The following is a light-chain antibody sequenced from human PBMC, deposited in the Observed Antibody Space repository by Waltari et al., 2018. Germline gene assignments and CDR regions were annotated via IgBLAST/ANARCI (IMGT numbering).Light chain of an antibody. CDR3: QQYYTSPYT. CDR1: QCVVFSSNNKNY. Sequence: DIVMTQSPDSLAVSLGERATINCKSSQCVVFSSNNKNYLAWFQQKPGQPPKLLLYWSSTRESGVPGRFSGSGSETDFTLTISSLQAEDVAVYYCQQYYTSPYTFGQGTKLEIK. J-gene: IGKJ2*01. V-gene: IGKV4-1*01. CDR2: WSS.